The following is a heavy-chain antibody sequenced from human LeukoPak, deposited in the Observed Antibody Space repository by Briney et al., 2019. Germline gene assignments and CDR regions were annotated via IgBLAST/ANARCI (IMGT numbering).Heavy chain of an antibody. D-gene: IGHD1-26*01. Sequence: PSESLSLTCTVSGGSISSYYWSWIRQPPGKGLEWMGYIYYGGSTNYNPSLKSRVIISADTHKNQFSLKLSSVTAADTAVYYCARGYTGSYSPSYWVDPWGQGTLVTVSS. J-gene: IGHJ5*02. CDR3: ARGYTGSYSPSYWVDP. CDR1: GGSISSYY. CDR2: IYYGGST. V-gene: IGHV4-59*01.